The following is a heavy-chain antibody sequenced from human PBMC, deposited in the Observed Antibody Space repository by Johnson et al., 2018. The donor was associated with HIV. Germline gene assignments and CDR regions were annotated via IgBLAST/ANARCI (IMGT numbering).Heavy chain of an antibody. V-gene: IGHV3-33*06. CDR2: IWYDGSKG. D-gene: IGHD3-3*01. CDR1: GFTFSSYG. J-gene: IGHJ3*02. CDR3: AKDADRFLEWVEAFDI. Sequence: QVYLVESGGGSVQPGRSLRLSCAASGFTFSSYGMHWVRQAPGKGLEWVGVIWYDGSKGYYGDSVKGRFTISRDNSKNTLYLQMNSLRAEDTAVYYCAKDADRFLEWVEAFDIWGQGTMVTVSS.